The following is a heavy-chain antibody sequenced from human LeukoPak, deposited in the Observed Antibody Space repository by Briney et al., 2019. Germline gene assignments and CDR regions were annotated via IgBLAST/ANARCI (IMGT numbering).Heavy chain of an antibody. J-gene: IGHJ3*02. CDR2: IYYSGST. D-gene: IGHD5-24*01. CDR1: GGSISSYY. V-gene: IGHV4-59*08. Sequence: PSETLSLTCTVSGGSISSYYWSWIRQPPGKGLEWIGYIYYSGSTNYNPSLKSRVTISVDMSKNQFSLKLSSVTAADTAVYYCARLRRDGYNDAFDIWGQGTMVTVSS. CDR3: ARLRRDGYNDAFDI.